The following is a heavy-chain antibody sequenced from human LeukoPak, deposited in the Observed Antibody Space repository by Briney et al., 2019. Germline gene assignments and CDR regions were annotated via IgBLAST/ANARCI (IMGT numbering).Heavy chain of an antibody. CDR2: INPNSGDT. D-gene: IGHD1-26*01. CDR1: GSTFTAYY. CDR3: AKDRGGLAAGAVNP. J-gene: IGHJ5*02. Sequence: ASVKVSCKASGSTFTAYYLHWVRQTPGQRLEWMGWINPNSGDTNYAQKFQGRVTLTRDTSILTAYMDLSRLTSDDTAVYFCAKDRGGLAAGAVNPWGQGTLVTVSS. V-gene: IGHV1-2*02.